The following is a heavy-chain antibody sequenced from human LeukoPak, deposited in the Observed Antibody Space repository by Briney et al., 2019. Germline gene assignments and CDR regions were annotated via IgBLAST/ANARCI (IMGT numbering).Heavy chain of an antibody. J-gene: IGHJ4*02. CDR1: GFTFSSYE. Sequence: GGSLKLSCAASGFTFSSYEMNWVRQAPGKGLAWVSYISSSGSTIYNADSVKGRFTISRDNAKNSLYLQMNSLRAEDTAVYYCARDPPFIIGATFFDYWGQGTLVTVSS. D-gene: IGHD1-20*01. V-gene: IGHV3-48*03. CDR3: ARDPPFIIGATFFDY. CDR2: ISSSGSTI.